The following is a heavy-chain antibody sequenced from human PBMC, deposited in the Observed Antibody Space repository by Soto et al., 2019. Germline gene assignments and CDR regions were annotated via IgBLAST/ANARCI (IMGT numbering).Heavy chain of an antibody. CDR1: GFIFSSYA. J-gene: IGHJ6*03. D-gene: IGHD6-25*01. V-gene: IGHV3-23*01. Sequence: GGSLRLSCAASGFIFSSYAMSWVRQAPGKGLEWVSAISGSGGSTYYADSVKGRFTISRDNSKNTLYLQMNSLRAEDTAVYYCAVSLQRYYYMDVWGKGTTVTVSS. CDR3: AVSLQRYYYMDV. CDR2: ISGSGGST.